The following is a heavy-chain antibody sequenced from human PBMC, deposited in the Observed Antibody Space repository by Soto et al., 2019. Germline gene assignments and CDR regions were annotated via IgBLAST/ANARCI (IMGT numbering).Heavy chain of an antibody. CDR1: GFTFSSYG. Sequence: QVQLGESGGGVVQPGRSLRLSCAASGFTFSSYGMHWVRQAPGKGLEWVAVISHHGSIKYYADSVKGRFTISRDNSSNPLYREMNSLRAEDTAVYYCARDGRLVVVAATYFDYWGQGILVTVSS. V-gene: IGHV3-30-3*01. D-gene: IGHD2-15*01. CDR2: ISHHGSIK. CDR3: ARDGRLVVVAATYFDY. J-gene: IGHJ4*02.